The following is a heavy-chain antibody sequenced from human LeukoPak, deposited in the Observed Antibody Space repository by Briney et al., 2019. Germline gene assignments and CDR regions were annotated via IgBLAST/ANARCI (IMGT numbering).Heavy chain of an antibody. D-gene: IGHD5-12*01. Sequence: PSQTLSLTCTVSGGSLSSGSDYWSWIRQSAGKGLEWIGRIYASGSTNYNPSLKSRVTISVDTSKNQFSLKLSSVTAADTAVYYCARADIVATSFDYWGQGTLVTVSS. CDR1: GGSLSSGSDY. V-gene: IGHV4-61*02. J-gene: IGHJ4*02. CDR3: ARADIVATSFDY. CDR2: IYASGST.